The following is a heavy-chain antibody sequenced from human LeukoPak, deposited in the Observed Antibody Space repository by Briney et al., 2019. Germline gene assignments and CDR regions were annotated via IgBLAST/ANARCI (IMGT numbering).Heavy chain of an antibody. V-gene: IGHV4-4*07. CDR1: GGSVSSFY. J-gene: IGHJ3*02. D-gene: IGHD6-13*01. CDR2: IYSSGST. Sequence: PSETLSLTCTVSGGSVSSFYWSWIRQPAGRGLEWIGRIYSSGSTNYNPSLKSRISMSVDTSNNQFSLRLRSVAAADTAVYYCARQVAGNDAFDIWGQGTMATVSS. CDR3: ARQVAGNDAFDI.